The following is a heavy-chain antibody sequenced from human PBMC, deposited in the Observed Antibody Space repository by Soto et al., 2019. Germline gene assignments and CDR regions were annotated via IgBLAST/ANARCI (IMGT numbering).Heavy chain of an antibody. Sequence: SEALSPTCTVSGGSISRSSYYWGWSRQPPGKGLEWIGSIYYSGSTYYNPSLKSRVTISVDTSKNQFSLKLSSVTAADTAVYYCARVWFGEFPFDYWGQGTLVTVSS. CDR2: IYYSGST. CDR3: ARVWFGEFPFDY. J-gene: IGHJ4*02. CDR1: GGSISRSSYY. D-gene: IGHD3-10*01. V-gene: IGHV4-39*01.